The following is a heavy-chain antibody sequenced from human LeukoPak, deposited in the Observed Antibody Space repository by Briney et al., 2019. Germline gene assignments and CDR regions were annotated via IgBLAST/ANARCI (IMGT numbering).Heavy chain of an antibody. J-gene: IGHJ4*02. D-gene: IGHD6-19*01. V-gene: IGHV3-30*18. CDR3: AKEQGYTGWLTTGH. CDR1: GFTFSDYG. CDR2: ISWKGGEE. Sequence: GKSLRLSCAASGFTFSDYGMHWLRQAPGKGLEWVAVISWKGGEEHYGNSVRGRFTISRDNSKNMVYLQMNSLRAEDTAVYYCAKEQGYTGWLTTGHWGQGALVTVPS.